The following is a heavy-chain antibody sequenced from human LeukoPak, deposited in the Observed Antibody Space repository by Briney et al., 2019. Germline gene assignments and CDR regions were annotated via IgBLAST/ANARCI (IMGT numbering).Heavy chain of an antibody. D-gene: IGHD2-15*01. Sequence: GGSLRLSCAASGFTFSSYAMSWVRQAPGKGLEWVSGISGSGDATYYADSVKGRFTISRDNSKTTVYLQMNSLRAEDTAAYYCAKGGGANWFDPWGQGTLVTVSS. CDR2: ISGSGDAT. CDR3: AKGGGANWFDP. V-gene: IGHV3-23*01. J-gene: IGHJ5*02. CDR1: GFTFSSYA.